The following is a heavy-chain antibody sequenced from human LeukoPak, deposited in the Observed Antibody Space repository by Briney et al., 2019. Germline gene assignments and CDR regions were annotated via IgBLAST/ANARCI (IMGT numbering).Heavy chain of an antibody. CDR1: GYTFTSYG. CDR2: ISAYNGNT. J-gene: IGHJ5*02. V-gene: IGHV1-18*01. CDR3: ARVFQAYYDILTGYPRNWFDP. Sequence: ASVKVSCKASGYTFTSYGISWVRQAPGQGLEWMGWISAYNGNTNYAQKLQGRVTMTTDTSTSTAYMELRSLRSDDTAVYYCARVFQAYYDILTGYPRNWFDPWGQGTLVTVPS. D-gene: IGHD3-9*01.